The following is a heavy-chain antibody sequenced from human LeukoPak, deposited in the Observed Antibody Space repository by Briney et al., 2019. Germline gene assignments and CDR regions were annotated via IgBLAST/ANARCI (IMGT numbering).Heavy chain of an antibody. CDR3: ARVPVNYYGSGSYYYGMDV. D-gene: IGHD3-10*01. CDR1: GFVFSSNW. V-gene: IGHV3-7*02. J-gene: IGHJ6*02. Sequence: PGGSLRLSCAASGFVFSSNWMTWVRQAPGKGLEWVADIKQDGSEKYYVDSVKGRFTISRDNAKNSLYLQMNSLRAEDTAVYYCARVPVNYYGSGSYYYGMDVWGQGTTVTVPS. CDR2: IKQDGSEK.